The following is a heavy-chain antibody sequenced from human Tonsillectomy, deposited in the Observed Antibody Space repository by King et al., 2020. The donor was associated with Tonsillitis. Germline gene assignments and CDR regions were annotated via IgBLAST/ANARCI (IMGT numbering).Heavy chain of an antibody. Sequence: VQLVESGGGLVQPGRSLRLSCAASGFTFDDYAMHWVRQAPGKGLEWVSGISWNSGSIGYADSVKGRFTISRDNAKNSLYLQMNSLRAEDTALYYCAKGHYSSWSYYLYYFDYGGQGTLVTVSS. CDR2: ISWNSGSI. V-gene: IGHV3-9*01. D-gene: IGHD3-10*01. CDR3: AKGHYSSWSYYLYYFDY. J-gene: IGHJ4*02. CDR1: GFTFDDYA.